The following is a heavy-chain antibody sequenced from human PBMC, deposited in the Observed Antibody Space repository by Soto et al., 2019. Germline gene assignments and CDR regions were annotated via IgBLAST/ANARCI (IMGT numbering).Heavy chain of an antibody. CDR2: ISYSGTT. D-gene: IGHD3-10*01. CDR1: GGSFSSSSYY. V-gene: IGHV4-39*01. CDR3: ARTSDYGSGNYPFDY. J-gene: IGHJ4*02. Sequence: QLQLQESGPGLMKPSETLSLTCTVSGGSFSSSSYYWGWVRQSPGTGLEWIGSISYSGTTYYNPSLKSRVTISVDTSKNQFSLKLSSVSAADTAVYYCARTSDYGSGNYPFDYWGQGILVTVSS.